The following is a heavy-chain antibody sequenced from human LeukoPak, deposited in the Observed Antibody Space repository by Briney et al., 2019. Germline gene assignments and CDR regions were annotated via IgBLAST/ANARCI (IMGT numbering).Heavy chain of an antibody. Sequence: GGSLRLSCAASGFTFSSYAMSWVRQAPGKELEWVAVIWYDGSNKYYADSVKGRFTISRDNSKNTLYLQMNSLRAEDTAVYYCAKDGGGSYPDYWGQGTLVTVSS. CDR1: GFTFSSYA. J-gene: IGHJ4*02. CDR2: IWYDGSNK. D-gene: IGHD1-26*01. CDR3: AKDGGGSYPDY. V-gene: IGHV3-33*06.